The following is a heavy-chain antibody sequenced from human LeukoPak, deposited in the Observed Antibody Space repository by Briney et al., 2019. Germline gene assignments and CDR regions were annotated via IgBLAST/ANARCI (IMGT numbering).Heavy chain of an antibody. J-gene: IGHJ4*02. CDR2: INHSGST. CDR3: AREGKKYCSSTSCN. Sequence: SETLSLTCAVYGGSFSGYYWSWIRQPPGKELEWSGEINHSGSTNYNPSLKSRVTISVDTSKNQFSLKLSSVTAADTAVYYCAREGKKYCSSTSCNWGQGTLVTVSS. D-gene: IGHD2-2*01. CDR1: GGSFSGYY. V-gene: IGHV4-34*01.